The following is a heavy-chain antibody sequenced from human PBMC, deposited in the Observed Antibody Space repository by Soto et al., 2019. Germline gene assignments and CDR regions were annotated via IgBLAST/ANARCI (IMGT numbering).Heavy chain of an antibody. Sequence: EVQLLESGGGLVQPGGSRRLSCAASGFTFSSYAMSWVRQAPGKGLEWVSAISGSGGSTYYADSVKGRFTISRDNSKNTLYLQMNSLRAEDTAVYYCAKADSLYYYYYLDVWGKGTTVTVSS. J-gene: IGHJ6*03. V-gene: IGHV3-23*01. CDR1: GFTFSSYA. CDR2: ISGSGGST. CDR3: AKADSLYYYYYLDV.